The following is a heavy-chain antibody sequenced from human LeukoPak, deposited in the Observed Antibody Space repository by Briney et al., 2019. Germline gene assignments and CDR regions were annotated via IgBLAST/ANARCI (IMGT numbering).Heavy chain of an antibody. D-gene: IGHD3-9*01. CDR2: INHSGST. Sequence: SETLSLTCAVYGGSFSGYYWSWIRQPPGKGLEWIGEINHSGSTNYNPSLKSRVTISVDTSKNQFSLKLSSVTAVDTAVYYCARDDILTGYSFDYWGQGTLVTVSS. V-gene: IGHV4-34*01. J-gene: IGHJ4*02. CDR1: GGSFSGYY. CDR3: ARDDILTGYSFDY.